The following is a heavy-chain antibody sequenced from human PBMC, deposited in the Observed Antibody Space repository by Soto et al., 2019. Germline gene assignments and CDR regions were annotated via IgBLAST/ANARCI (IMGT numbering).Heavy chain of an antibody. Sequence: SETLSLTCAVSGGSISSGCYSWSWIRQPPGKGLEWIGYIYHSGSTYYNPSLKSRVTISVDRSKNQFSLKLSSVTAADTAVYYCARRYGASFDYWGQGTLVTVSS. V-gene: IGHV4-30-2*02. CDR3: ARRYGASFDY. D-gene: IGHD4-17*01. J-gene: IGHJ4*02. CDR1: GGSISSGCYS. CDR2: IYHSGST.